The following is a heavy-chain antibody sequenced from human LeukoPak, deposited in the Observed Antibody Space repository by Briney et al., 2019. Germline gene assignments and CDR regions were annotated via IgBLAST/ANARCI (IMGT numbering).Heavy chain of an antibody. J-gene: IGHJ4*02. CDR1: GGTFSSYA. Sequence: ASVKVSCKASGGTFSSYAISWVRQAPGQGLEWMGIINPSGGSTSYAQKFQGRVTMTRDTSTSTVYMELSSLRSEDTAVYYCARASVVTGDYWGQGTLVTVSS. V-gene: IGHV1-46*01. CDR3: ARASVVTGDY. CDR2: INPSGGST. D-gene: IGHD4-23*01.